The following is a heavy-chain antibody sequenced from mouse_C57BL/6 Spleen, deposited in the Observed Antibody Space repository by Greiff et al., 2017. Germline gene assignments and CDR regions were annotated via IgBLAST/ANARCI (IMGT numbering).Heavy chain of an antibody. CDR1: GYTFTSYW. J-gene: IGHJ2*01. CDR3: ARYYYSNYGNFFDY. CDR2: IDPSDSYT. V-gene: IGHV1-50*01. D-gene: IGHD2-5*01. Sequence: QVQLQQPGAELVKPGASVKLSCTASGYTFTSYWMQWVKQRPGQGLEWIGEIDPSDSYTNYNQKFKGKATLTVDTSSSTAYMQLSSLTSEDSAVYYCARYYYSNYGNFFDYWGQGTTLTVSS.